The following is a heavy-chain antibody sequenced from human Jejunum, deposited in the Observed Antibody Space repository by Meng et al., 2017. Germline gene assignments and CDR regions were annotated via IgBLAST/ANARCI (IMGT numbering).Heavy chain of an antibody. V-gene: IGHV3-23*04. CDR1: GFTFSNQS. J-gene: IGHJ5*01. CDR2: ILDRDGIK. Sequence: LVEAGRGLVQPGGSLRLSCAASGFTFSNQSMSWVRQAPGKGLEWVPVILDRDGIKSYADSVKGRFTISRDNSKNTLYLQMSSLRVDDTAVYHCANRAWLESWGQGTLVTVSS. D-gene: IGHD3-10*01. CDR3: ANRAWLES.